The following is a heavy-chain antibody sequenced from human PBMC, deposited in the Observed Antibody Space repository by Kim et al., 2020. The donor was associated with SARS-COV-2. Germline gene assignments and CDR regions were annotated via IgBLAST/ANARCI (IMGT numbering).Heavy chain of an antibody. CDR2: IYYSGST. D-gene: IGHD3-22*01. CDR1: GGSISSGGYY. V-gene: IGHV4-31*03. J-gene: IGHJ4*02. Sequence: SETLSLTCTVSGGSISSGGYYWSWIRQHPGKGLEWIGYIYYSGSTYYNPSLKSRVTISVDTSKNQFSLKLSSVTAADTAVYYCARATGDYYDSSGYPDYWSQGTLVTVYS. CDR3: ARATGDYYDSSGYPDY.